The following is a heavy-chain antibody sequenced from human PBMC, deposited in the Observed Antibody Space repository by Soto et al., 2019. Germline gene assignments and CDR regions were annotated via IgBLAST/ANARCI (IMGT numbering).Heavy chain of an antibody. CDR3: ARDLGVGEAGFEY. CDR2: ISSSSSSR. V-gene: IGHV3-48*03. J-gene: IGHJ4*02. D-gene: IGHD2-8*01. CDR1: GFTFSSYE. Sequence: EVQLVESGGGLVQPGGSLRLSCAASGFTFSSYEMNWVRQAPGRGLEWVSYISSSSSSRYYADSVKGRFTISRDNAKNSLYLQTNSLRAEDTAVYYCARDLGVGEAGFEYWGQGTLVTVPS.